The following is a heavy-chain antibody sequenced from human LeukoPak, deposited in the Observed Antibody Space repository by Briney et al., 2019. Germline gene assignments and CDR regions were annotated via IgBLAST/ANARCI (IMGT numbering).Heavy chain of an antibody. V-gene: IGHV3-23*01. Sequence: GGSLRLSCAASGFIFSNYAMSWVRQAPGKGLEWVSVISDTGGDTYYADSVKGRFTISRDNSKNTLYLQMNSLRAEDTALYYCARDRVPGTSPKMDYWGQGTLVTVSS. J-gene: IGHJ4*02. CDR3: ARDRVPGTSPKMDY. CDR2: ISDTGGDT. D-gene: IGHD1-7*01. CDR1: GFIFSNYA.